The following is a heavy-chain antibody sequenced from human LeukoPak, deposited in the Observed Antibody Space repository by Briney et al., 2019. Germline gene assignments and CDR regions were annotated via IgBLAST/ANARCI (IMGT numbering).Heavy chain of an antibody. CDR3: AREGWPLVNWFDP. V-gene: IGHV3-21*01. CDR1: GFTFSSYS. Sequence: GSLRLSCAASGFTFSSYSMNWVRQAPGKGLEWVSSISSSSSYIYYADSVKGRFTISRDNAKNSLYLQMNSLRAEDTAVYYCAREGWPLVNWFDPWGQGTLVTVSS. D-gene: IGHD2-15*01. J-gene: IGHJ5*02. CDR2: ISSSSSYI.